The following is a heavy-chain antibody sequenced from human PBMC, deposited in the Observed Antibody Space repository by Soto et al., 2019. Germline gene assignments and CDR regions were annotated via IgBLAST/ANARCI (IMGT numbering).Heavy chain of an antibody. J-gene: IGHJ4*02. Sequence: PSQTLSLTCAISGDSVSSNSAAWNWIRQSPSRGLEWLGRTYYRSKWYNDYAVSVKSRITINPDTSKNQFSLQPNSVTPEDTAVYYCARVRIKYDSSGYYFNYFDYWGQGTLVTVSS. CDR1: GDSVSSNSAA. V-gene: IGHV6-1*01. CDR3: ARVRIKYDSSGYYFNYFDY. CDR2: TYYRSKWYN. D-gene: IGHD3-22*01.